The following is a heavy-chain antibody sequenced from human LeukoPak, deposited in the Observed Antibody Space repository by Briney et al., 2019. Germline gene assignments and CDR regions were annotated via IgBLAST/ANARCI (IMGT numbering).Heavy chain of an antibody. CDR2: ISYDGSNK. CDR3: AKDWRCETPCYGMNV. Sequence: SGGSLRLSCAASGFTFSSYGIHWVRQAPGKGLEWVALISYDGSNKYYAESVKGRFTISRDNSKNTLYLQMNSLRAEDTAVYYCAKDWRCETPCYGMNVWGQGTTVTVSS. V-gene: IGHV3-30*18. CDR1: GFTFSSYG. J-gene: IGHJ6*02. D-gene: IGHD2-8*02.